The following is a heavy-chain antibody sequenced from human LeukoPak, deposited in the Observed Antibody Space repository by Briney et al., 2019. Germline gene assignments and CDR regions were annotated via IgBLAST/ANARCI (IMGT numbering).Heavy chain of an antibody. Sequence: GGSLRLSCAASGFTFSSYAMHWVRQAPGKGLEWVAVISYDGSNKYYADSVKGRFTISRDNSKNTLYLQMNSLRAEDTAVYYCARHSAGYTTFFDYWGQGTLVTVSS. CDR2: ISYDGSNK. CDR1: GFTFSSYA. CDR3: ARHSAGYTTFFDY. J-gene: IGHJ4*02. V-gene: IGHV3-30-3*01. D-gene: IGHD5-24*01.